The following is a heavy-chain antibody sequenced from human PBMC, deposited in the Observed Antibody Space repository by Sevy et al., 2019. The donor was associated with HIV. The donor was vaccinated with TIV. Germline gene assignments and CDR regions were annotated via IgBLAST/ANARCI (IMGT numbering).Heavy chain of an antibody. V-gene: IGHV3-64D*06. Sequence: GGSLRLSCSASGFTFSSYAMHWVRQAPGKGLEYVSAISSNGGSTYCADSVKGRFTISRDNSKNTLYLQMSSLRAEDTAVYYCVKARLRFGELSLYYFDYWGQGTLVTVSS. CDR1: GFTFSSYA. CDR3: VKARLRFGELSLYYFDY. CDR2: ISSNGGST. J-gene: IGHJ4*02. D-gene: IGHD3-16*02.